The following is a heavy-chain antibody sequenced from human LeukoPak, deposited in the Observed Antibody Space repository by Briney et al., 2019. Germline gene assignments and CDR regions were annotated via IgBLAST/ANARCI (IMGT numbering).Heavy chain of an antibody. CDR2: INPNSGGT. D-gene: IGHD5-24*01. V-gene: IGHV1-2*02. CDR3: ARAPSRDGYNFGY. Sequence: ASVKVSCKASGYTFTGYYMHWVRQAPGQGLEWMGWINPNSGGTNYAQKFQGRVTMTRDTSISTAYMELSRLRSDDTAVYYCARAPSRDGYNFGYWGQGTLVTVSS. CDR1: GYTFTGYY. J-gene: IGHJ4*02.